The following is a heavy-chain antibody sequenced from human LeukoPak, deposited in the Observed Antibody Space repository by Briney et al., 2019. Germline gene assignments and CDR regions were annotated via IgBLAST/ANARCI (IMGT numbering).Heavy chain of an antibody. D-gene: IGHD3-10*01. CDR2: LSYDGSNE. Sequence: GGSLRLSCAASGFPFSSYGMHWVRQAPGKGLEWVAVLSYDGSNEYYADSVKGRFTISRDNSKNTLYLQMNSLRAEDTAVYYCAKAYSGSYYFDYWGQGTLVTVSS. J-gene: IGHJ4*02. V-gene: IGHV3-30*18. CDR3: AKAYSGSYYFDY. CDR1: GFPFSSYG.